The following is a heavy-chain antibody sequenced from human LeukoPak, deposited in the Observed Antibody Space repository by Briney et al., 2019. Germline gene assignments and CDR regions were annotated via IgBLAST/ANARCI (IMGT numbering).Heavy chain of an antibody. CDR1: GFTCSTYV. CDR3: VRGTGY. CDR2: ISSNGDNT. V-gene: IGHV3-64D*06. J-gene: IGHJ4*02. Sequence: GGSLRLSCSVSGFTCSTYVMHWVRKAPGKGLEYVSAISSNGDNTYYADSVKGRFTISRDNSKNTLYLQMSSLRADDTAVYYCVRGTGYWGQGTLVTVSS.